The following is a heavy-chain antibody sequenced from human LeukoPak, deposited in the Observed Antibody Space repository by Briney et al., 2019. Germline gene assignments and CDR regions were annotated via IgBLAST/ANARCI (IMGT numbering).Heavy chain of an antibody. CDR1: GGSISSSSYY. Sequence: SETLSLTCTASGGSISSSSYYWGWIRQPPGKGLEWIGSIYYSGSTYYNPSLKSRVTISVDTSKNQFSLKLSSVTAADTAVYYCARSYDYGAHHDAFDIWGQGTMVTVSS. CDR3: ARSYDYGAHHDAFDI. D-gene: IGHD4-17*01. V-gene: IGHV4-39*07. CDR2: IYYSGST. J-gene: IGHJ3*02.